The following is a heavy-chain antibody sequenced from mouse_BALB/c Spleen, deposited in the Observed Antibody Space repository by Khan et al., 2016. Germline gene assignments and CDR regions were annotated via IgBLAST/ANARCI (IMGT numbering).Heavy chain of an antibody. CDR2: ISTYYGDT. CDR1: GYTFTDYA. Sequence: QVQLQQSGAELVRPGVSVKISCKGYGYTFTDYAMHWVKQSHAKSLEWIGVISTYYGDTSYNQKFEGKATMTVDKSSSTAYMELARLTSEDSAIYYGAREGLNYDYAMDYWGQGTSVTVSS. J-gene: IGHJ4*01. D-gene: IGHD2-1*01. CDR3: AREGLNYDYAMDY. V-gene: IGHV1S137*01.